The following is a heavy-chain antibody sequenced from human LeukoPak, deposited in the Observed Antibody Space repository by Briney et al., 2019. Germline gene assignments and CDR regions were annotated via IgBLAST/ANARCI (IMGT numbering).Heavy chain of an antibody. J-gene: IGHJ5*02. CDR1: GGSISSYY. V-gene: IGHV4-59*08. D-gene: IGHD3-10*01. CDR2: IYYSGST. CDR3: ARFRNYYGSGSYRWFDP. Sequence: SETLSLTCTVSGGSISSYYWSWIRQPPGKGLEWIGYIYYSGSTNYNPSLKSRVTISVDTSKNQFSLKLSSVTAADTAVYYCARFRNYYGSGSYRWFDPWGQGTLVTVSS.